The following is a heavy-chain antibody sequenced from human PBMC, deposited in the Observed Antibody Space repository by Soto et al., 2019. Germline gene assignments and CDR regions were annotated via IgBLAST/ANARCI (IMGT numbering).Heavy chain of an antibody. Sequence: GGSLRLSCAASGFTFRNYGMGWVRRAPGKGLEWVSSIGFGGVDTYYAGSVKGRFTVSRDNSKNTLYLQVSSLRAEDTAVYYCAKLEPGTGTTYWGQGTVVTVSS. D-gene: IGHD1-7*01. V-gene: IGHV3-23*01. CDR2: IGFGGVDT. J-gene: IGHJ1*01. CDR3: AKLEPGTGTTY. CDR1: GFTFRNYG.